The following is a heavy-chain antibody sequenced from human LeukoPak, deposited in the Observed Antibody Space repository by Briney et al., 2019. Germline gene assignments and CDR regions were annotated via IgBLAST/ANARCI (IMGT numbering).Heavy chain of an antibody. CDR2: IYYSGST. CDR3: ARVRRIDYYYYMDV. V-gene: IGHV4-59*01. Sequence: PSETLSLTCTVSGGSISSYYWSWIRQPPGKELEGIGYIYYSGSTNYNPSLKSRVTISVDTSKNQFSLKLSSVTAADTAVYYCARVRRIDYYYYMDVWGKGTTVTVSS. CDR1: GGSISSYY. D-gene: IGHD2-15*01. J-gene: IGHJ6*03.